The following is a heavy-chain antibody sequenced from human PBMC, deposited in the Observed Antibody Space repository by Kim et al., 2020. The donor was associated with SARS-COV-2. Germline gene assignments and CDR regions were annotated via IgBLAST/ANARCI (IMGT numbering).Heavy chain of an antibody. CDR1: GFPFSTYA. J-gene: IGHJ5*01. CDR3: AKVMVPGTNWFDS. V-gene: IGHV3-23*01. D-gene: IGHD1-1*01. CDR2: ISGGGGST. Sequence: GGSLRLSCAASGFPFSTYAMTWVRQAPGKGLEWVSAISGGGGSTFYADSVKGRFTISRDNSKSTLYLQVNSLRAEDTALYYCAKVMVPGTNWFDSWGQGTLIIVSS.